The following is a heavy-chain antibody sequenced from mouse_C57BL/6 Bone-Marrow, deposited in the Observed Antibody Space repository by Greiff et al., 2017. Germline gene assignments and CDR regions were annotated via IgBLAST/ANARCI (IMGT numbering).Heavy chain of an antibody. CDR3: ARGAY. J-gene: IGHJ3*01. CDR1: GYAFSSYG. V-gene: IGHV1-80*01. Sequence: QVQLQQSGAELVKPGASVKLSCKASGYAFSSYGMNWVKQRPGQGLEWLGQIYPGDGDTNYNGKFKGKATMTADKSSSTAYMQLSSLTSEDSAVYFCARGAYWGQGTLVTVSA. CDR2: IYPGDGDT.